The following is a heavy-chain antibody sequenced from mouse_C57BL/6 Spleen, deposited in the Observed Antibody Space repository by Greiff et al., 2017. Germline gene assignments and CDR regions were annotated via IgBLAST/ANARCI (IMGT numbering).Heavy chain of an antibody. CDR3: EIGDGNNDLLDY. CDR2: IHPSDSGT. V-gene: IGHV1-74*01. D-gene: IGHD2-1*01. Sequence: QVQLQQPGAELVKPGASVKVSCKASGYTFTSYWMHWVKQRPGQGLEWIGSIHPSDSGTNYNQKFKGKATLTVDQSSSTAYMQLSSLTSDDSAVFDGEIGDGNNDLLDYGGEGTTLTVSS. CDR1: GYTFTSYW. J-gene: IGHJ2*01.